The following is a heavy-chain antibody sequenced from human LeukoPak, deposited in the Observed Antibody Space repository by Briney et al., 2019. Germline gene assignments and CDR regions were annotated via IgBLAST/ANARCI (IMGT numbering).Heavy chain of an antibody. CDR3: AKDTVDTAMVTGGPFDY. J-gene: IGHJ4*02. CDR1: GFTFDDYA. CDR2: ISWNSGSI. Sequence: GGSLRLSCAASGFTFDDYAMHWVRQAPGKGLEWVSGISWNSGSIGYADSVKGRFTISRDNAKNSLYLQMNSLRAEDTALYYCAKDTVDTAMVTGGPFDYWGQGTLVTVSS. D-gene: IGHD5-18*01. V-gene: IGHV3-9*01.